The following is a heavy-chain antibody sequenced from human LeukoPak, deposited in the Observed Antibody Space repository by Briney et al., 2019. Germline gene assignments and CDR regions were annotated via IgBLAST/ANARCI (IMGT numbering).Heavy chain of an antibody. Sequence: SQTLSLTCAISGDRVSSIRVAWNWIRQSPSRGLEWLGRTYYRSKWYYEYAVSVKSRINISPDTFKNQFSLQLTSVTPEDTAVYYCSLARSEYHYGMDVWGQGTTVTVSS. V-gene: IGHV6-1*01. CDR2: TYYRSKWYY. CDR3: SLARSEYHYGMDV. CDR1: GDRVSSIRVA. J-gene: IGHJ6*02.